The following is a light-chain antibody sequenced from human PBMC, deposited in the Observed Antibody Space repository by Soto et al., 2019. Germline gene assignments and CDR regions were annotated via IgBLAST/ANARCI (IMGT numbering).Light chain of an antibody. CDR1: QRVSSN. Sequence: EIVMTPSPATLSVSPEERATLSCRASQRVSSNLAWYQQKPGQAPRLLIYGASTRATGIPARFSGSGSGTEFTLTISSLQSEDFSVYYCQHYNNWPRTFGQGTKVDIK. CDR2: GAS. CDR3: QHYNNWPRT. J-gene: IGKJ1*01. V-gene: IGKV3-15*01.